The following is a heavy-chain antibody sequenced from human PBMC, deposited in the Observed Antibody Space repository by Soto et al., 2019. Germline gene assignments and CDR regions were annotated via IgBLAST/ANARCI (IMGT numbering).Heavy chain of an antibody. CDR1: GYTFTSYA. CDR2: INAGNGNT. V-gene: IGHV1-3*01. D-gene: IGHD6-13*01. Sequence: ASVKVSCKASGYTFTSYAMHWVRQAPGQRLEWMGWINAGNGNTKYSQKFQGRVTITADESTSTAYMELSSLRSEDTAVYYCARVYSSSTNFDYWGQGTLVTVSS. CDR3: ARVYSSSTNFDY. J-gene: IGHJ4*02.